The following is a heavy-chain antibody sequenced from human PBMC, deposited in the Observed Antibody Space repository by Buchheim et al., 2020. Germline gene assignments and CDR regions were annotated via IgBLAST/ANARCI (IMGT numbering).Heavy chain of an antibody. V-gene: IGHV3-48*03. CDR1: GFTFSSYD. CDR2: ISSSGSTI. Sequence: EVQLVESGGGLVQPGGSLRLSCVASGFTFSSYDMNWVRQAPGKGLEWISYISSSGSTIYYEESVKGRFTISRDNAKKSLYMQMNSLRAEDTAVYYCARTDSSGWYDMDVWGQGTT. CDR3: ARTDSSGWYDMDV. D-gene: IGHD6-13*01. J-gene: IGHJ6*02.